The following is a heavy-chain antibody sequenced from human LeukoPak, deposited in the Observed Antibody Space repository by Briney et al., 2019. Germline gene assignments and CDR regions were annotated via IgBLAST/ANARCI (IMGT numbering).Heavy chain of an antibody. J-gene: IGHJ2*01. CDR1: GFRFSDYY. V-gene: IGHV3-11*01. CDR2: ISSPGSTT. CDR3: ASGIQPRLSWFFDL. D-gene: IGHD5-18*01. Sequence: PGGSLRLSCAASGFRFSDYYMSWIRQAPGKGLEWFSYISSPGSTTYYADSVKGRFTISRDNAKNSLSLQMNSLRADDTAVYYCASGIQPRLSWFFDLWGRGTLVTASS.